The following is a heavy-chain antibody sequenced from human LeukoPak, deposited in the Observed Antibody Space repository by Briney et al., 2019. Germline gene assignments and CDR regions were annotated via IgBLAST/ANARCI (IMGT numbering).Heavy chain of an antibody. Sequence: PSETLSLTCTVSGGSISSYYWSWIRQPPGKGLEWIGYIYYSGSTNHNPSLKSRVTISVDTSKNQFSLKLSSVTAADTAVYYCARGYGGNWFDPWGQGTLVTVSS. V-gene: IGHV4-59*01. CDR1: GGSISSYY. CDR2: IYYSGST. D-gene: IGHD4-17*01. J-gene: IGHJ5*02. CDR3: ARGYGGNWFDP.